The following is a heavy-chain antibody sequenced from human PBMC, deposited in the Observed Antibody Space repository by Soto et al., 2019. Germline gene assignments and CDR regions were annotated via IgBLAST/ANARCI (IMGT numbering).Heavy chain of an antibody. J-gene: IGHJ6*02. V-gene: IGHV3-73*01. CDR2: IRSKANSYAT. Sequence: EVQLVESGGGLVQPGGSLKLSCAASGFTFSGSAMHWVRQASGKGLEWVGRIRSKANSYATAYAASVKGRFTISRDDSKRTGYLQMNSLKTEETDVYYCTRYDYDFWSGYPKDYYYYGMDVWGQGTTVTVSS. CDR3: TRYDYDFWSGYPKDYYYYGMDV. CDR1: GFTFSGSA. D-gene: IGHD3-3*01.